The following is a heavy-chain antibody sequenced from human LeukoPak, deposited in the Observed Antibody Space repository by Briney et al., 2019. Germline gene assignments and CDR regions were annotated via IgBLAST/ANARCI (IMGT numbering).Heavy chain of an antibody. CDR3: ARLTWAQLQAFDY. J-gene: IGHJ4*02. CDR2: IYYSGST. D-gene: IGHD2-2*01. V-gene: IGHV4-39*01. Sequence: SETLSLTCTVSGGSISSSCYYWGWLRQPPGKGLEWIGSIYYSGSTYYNPSLKSRVTISVDTSENQFSLKLSSVTAADTAVYYCARLTWAQLQAFDYWGQGTLVTVSS. CDR1: GGSISSSCYY.